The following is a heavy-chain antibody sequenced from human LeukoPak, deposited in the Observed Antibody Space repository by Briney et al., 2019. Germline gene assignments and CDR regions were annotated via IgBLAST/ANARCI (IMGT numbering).Heavy chain of an antibody. Sequence: GGSLRLSCAASGFAFNSQTMSWVRQAPGKGLEWVASIKEDEIEIHYVDSVKGRFAFSRDNAKNALYLEMSSLRAEDTAVYYCARELSGSSSRHFDYWGQGTLVTVSS. CDR2: IKEDEIEI. CDR3: ARELSGSSSRHFDY. J-gene: IGHJ4*02. D-gene: IGHD6-13*01. V-gene: IGHV3-7*01. CDR1: GFAFNSQT.